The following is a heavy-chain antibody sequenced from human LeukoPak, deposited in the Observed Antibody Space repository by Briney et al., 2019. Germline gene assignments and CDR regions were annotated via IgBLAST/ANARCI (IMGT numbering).Heavy chain of an antibody. J-gene: IGHJ4*02. D-gene: IGHD1-1*01. CDR3: AREMRPATTTLVAY. CDR2: INPNSGNT. CDR1: GHILAGHW. Sequence: ASVRVSCKTSGHILAGHWIHWVRQAPGQGLEWMGFINPNSGNTNYAQKFQGRVTMTRDTSISTAYLELSSLTSDDTAVYYCAREMRPATTTLVAYWGQGTLVTVSS. V-gene: IGHV1-2*02.